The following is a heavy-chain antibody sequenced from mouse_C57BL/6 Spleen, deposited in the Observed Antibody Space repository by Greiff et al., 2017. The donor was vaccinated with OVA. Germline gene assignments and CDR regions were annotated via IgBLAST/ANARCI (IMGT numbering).Heavy chain of an antibody. CDR1: GFSLTSYG. CDR3: AIHYYGSSDWFAY. V-gene: IGHV2-6*01. J-gene: IGHJ3*01. Sequence: VMLVESGPGLVAPSQSLSITCTVSGFSLTSYGVDWVRQSPGKGLEWLGVIWGVGSTNYNSALKSRLSISKDNSKSQVFLKMNSLQTDDTAMYYCAIHYYGSSDWFAYWGQGTLVTVSA. D-gene: IGHD1-1*01. CDR2: IWGVGST.